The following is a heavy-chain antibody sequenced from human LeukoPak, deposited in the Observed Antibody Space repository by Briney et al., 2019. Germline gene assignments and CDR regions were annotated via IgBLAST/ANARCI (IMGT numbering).Heavy chain of an antibody. V-gene: IGHV3-23*01. CDR2: ISGSGGST. CDR3: AKLGAYYYDSSGYFADY. CDR1: GFTFSSYA. D-gene: IGHD3-22*01. J-gene: IGHJ4*02. Sequence: HPGGSLRLSCAASGFTFSSYATSWVRQAPGKGLEWVSAISGSGGSTYYADSVKGRFTISRDNSKNTLYLQMNSLRAEDTAVYYCAKLGAYYYDSSGYFADYWGQGTLVTVSS.